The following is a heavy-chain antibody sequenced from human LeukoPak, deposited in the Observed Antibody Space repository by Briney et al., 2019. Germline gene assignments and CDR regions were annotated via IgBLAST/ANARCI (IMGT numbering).Heavy chain of an antibody. V-gene: IGHV4-34*01. Sequence: SETLSLTCAVYGGSFSGYYWSWIRQPPGKGLEWIGEINHSGGTKYNPSLKSRVTISVDTSKSQFSLNLTSVTAADTAVYYCARGLASGYPPIPFDYWGQGTPVTVSS. CDR1: GGSFSGYY. CDR3: ARGLASGYPPIPFDY. J-gene: IGHJ4*02. D-gene: IGHD3-3*01. CDR2: INHSGGT.